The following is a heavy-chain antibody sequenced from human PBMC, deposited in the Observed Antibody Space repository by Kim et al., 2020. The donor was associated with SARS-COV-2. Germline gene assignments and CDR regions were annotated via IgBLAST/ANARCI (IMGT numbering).Heavy chain of an antibody. D-gene: IGHD6-19*01. J-gene: IGHJ5*02. CDR1: GFTFVGHW. V-gene: IGHV3-7*01. Sequence: GGSLRLSCAASGFTFVGHWMSWVRQTPKKGLEWVANINQDGSEKNYLDSVKGRFTISRDNARKSVYLQMNSLRAEDTAVYHCARGSGGYDPLGQGTLVTASS. CDR3: ARGSGGYDP. CDR2: INQDGSEK.